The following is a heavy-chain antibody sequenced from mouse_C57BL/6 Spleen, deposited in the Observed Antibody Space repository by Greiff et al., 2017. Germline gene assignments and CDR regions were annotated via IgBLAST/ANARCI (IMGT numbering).Heavy chain of an antibody. D-gene: IGHD2-1*01. V-gene: IGHV1-53*01. Sequence: VQLQQPGTELVKPGASVKLSCKASGYTFTSYWMHWVKQRPGQGLEWIGNINPSNGGTNYNEKFNSKATLTVDKSSSTAYMQLSSLTSEDSAVYYGARLGGNQPFDYWGQGTTLTVSS. CDR3: ARLGGNQPFDY. CDR1: GYTFTSYW. CDR2: INPSNGGT. J-gene: IGHJ2*01.